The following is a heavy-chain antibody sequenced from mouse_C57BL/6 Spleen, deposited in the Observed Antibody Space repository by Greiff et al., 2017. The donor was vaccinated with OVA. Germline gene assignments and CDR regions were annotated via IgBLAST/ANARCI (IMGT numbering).Heavy chain of an antibody. CDR3: ARVAYAMDY. CDR2: INYDGSST. J-gene: IGHJ4*01. Sequence: EVMLVESEGGLVQPGSSMKLSCTASGFTFSDYYMAWVRQVPEKGLEWVANINYDGSSTYYLDSLKSRFIISRDNAKNILYLQMSSLKSEDTATYYCARVAYAMDYWGQGTSVTVSS. CDR1: GFTFSDYY. V-gene: IGHV5-16*01.